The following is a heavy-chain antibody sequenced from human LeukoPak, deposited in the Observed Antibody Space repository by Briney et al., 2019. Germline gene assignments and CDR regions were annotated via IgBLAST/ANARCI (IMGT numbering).Heavy chain of an antibody. Sequence: GGSLRLSCAASGFTFSIHWMHWVRQAPGKGLVWVSRINTDGSTTDYAGSVKGRFTISRDDAKNTLYLQMNSLRVEDTAVYFCVRSGPTPFDYWGQGTLVTVSS. V-gene: IGHV3-74*01. CDR3: VRSGPTPFDY. CDR1: GFTFSIHW. D-gene: IGHD3-3*01. J-gene: IGHJ4*02. CDR2: INTDGSTT.